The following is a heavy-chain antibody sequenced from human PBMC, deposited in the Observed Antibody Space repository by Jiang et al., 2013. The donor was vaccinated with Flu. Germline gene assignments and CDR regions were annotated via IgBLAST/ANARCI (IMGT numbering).Heavy chain of an antibody. CDR3: ARAYSSSWYYFDY. D-gene: IGHD6-13*01. Sequence: SGAEVKKPGASVKVSCKASGYTFTGYYMHWVRQAPGQGLEWMGWINPNSGGTNYAQKFQGWVTMTRDTSISTAYMELSRLRSDDTAVYYCARAYSSSWYYFDYWGQGTLVTVSS. CDR1: GYTFTGYY. J-gene: IGHJ4*02. CDR2: INPNSGGT. V-gene: IGHV1-2*04.